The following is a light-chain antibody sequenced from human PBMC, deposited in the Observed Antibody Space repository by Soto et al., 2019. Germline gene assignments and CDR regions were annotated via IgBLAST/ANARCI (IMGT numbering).Light chain of an antibody. CDR3: SSYTSSSTLLYV. CDR2: YVS. CDR1: SSDVGGYNY. Sequence: QSALTQPASVSGSPGQSITISCTGTSSDVGGYNYVSWYQQHPGKAPTLMIYYVSNRPAGVSNRVSGSKSGNTASLTISGLEDEDEADYYCSSYTSSSTLLYVFGTGTKLTVL. J-gene: IGLJ1*01. V-gene: IGLV2-14*01.